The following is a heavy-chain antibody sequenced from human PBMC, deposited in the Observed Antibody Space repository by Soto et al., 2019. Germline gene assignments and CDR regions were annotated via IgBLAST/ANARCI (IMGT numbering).Heavy chain of an antibody. CDR2: INWNGGST. D-gene: IGHD3-3*01. J-gene: IGHJ4*02. CDR3: ARCTILGVAPLFDC. V-gene: IGHV3-20*04. Sequence: EVQLVESGGGVVRPGGSLRLSCADSEFTFDDYGMSWVRHAPGKGLEWVSGINWNGGSTGYADSVKGRFTISRDNAKNSLYLQMNSLRAEDTALYYCARCTILGVAPLFDCWGQGTLVTVSS. CDR1: EFTFDDYG.